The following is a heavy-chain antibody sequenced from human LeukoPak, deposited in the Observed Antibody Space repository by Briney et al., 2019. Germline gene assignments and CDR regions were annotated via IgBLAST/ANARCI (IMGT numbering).Heavy chain of an antibody. V-gene: IGHV4-59*08. Sequence: SETLSLTCTVSGGSISSYYWSWIRQPPGKGLEWIGYIYYSGSTNYNPSLKSRVTISVDTSKNQFSLKLSSVTAADTAVYYCARHFRSLRWYPSNWLDPWGQGTLVTVSS. CDR2: IYYSGST. D-gene: IGHD4-23*01. CDR3: ARHFRSLRWYPSNWLDP. J-gene: IGHJ5*02. CDR1: GGSISSYY.